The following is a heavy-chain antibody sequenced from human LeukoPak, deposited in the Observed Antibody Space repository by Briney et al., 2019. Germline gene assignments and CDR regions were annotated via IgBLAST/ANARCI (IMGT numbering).Heavy chain of an antibody. V-gene: IGHV1-2*06. CDR1: GYTFTGYY. CDR2: INPNSGGT. Sequence: ASVKVSCKASGYTFTGYYMHWVRQAPGQGLVWMGRINPNSGGTNYAQKFQGRVTMTRDTSISTACMELSRLRSDDTAVYYCARDTGFYYDSSIPDYWGQGTLVTVSS. CDR3: ARDTGFYYDSSIPDY. J-gene: IGHJ4*02. D-gene: IGHD3-22*01.